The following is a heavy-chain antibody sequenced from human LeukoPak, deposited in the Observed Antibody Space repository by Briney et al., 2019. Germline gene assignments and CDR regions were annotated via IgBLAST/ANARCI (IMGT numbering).Heavy chain of an antibody. D-gene: IGHD3-22*01. CDR3: ASVRYYYDSSGYPYNWFDP. J-gene: IGHJ5*02. CDR2: IYHSGST. V-gene: IGHV4-38-2*02. Sequence: PSETLSLTCTVSGYSISSGYYWGWIRRPPGKGLEGIGSIYHSGSTYYNPSLKRRVTISVDTSKNQFSLKLSSVTAADTAVYYCASVRYYYDSSGYPYNWFDPWGQGTLVTVSS. CDR1: GYSISSGYY.